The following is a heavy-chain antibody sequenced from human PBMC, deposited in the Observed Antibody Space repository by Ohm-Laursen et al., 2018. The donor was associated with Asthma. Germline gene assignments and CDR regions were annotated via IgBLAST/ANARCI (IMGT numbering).Heavy chain of an antibody. CDR1: GGSVSGYD. J-gene: IGHJ4*02. V-gene: IGHV4-59*02. CDR3: ARLDWVRSMFDS. CDR2: IQSSGGA. D-gene: IGHD3-9*01. Sequence: SQTLSLTCAVSGGSVSGYDWSWVRQAPGRELERIAYIQSSGGANYNPSLQSRVTLSLDTSKNQVSLRLSSVTAADTALYFCARLDWVRSMFDSWGPGIQVLVSS.